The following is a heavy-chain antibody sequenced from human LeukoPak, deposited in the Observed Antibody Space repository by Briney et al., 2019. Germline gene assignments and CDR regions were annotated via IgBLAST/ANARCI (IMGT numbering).Heavy chain of an antibody. V-gene: IGHV3-53*01. D-gene: IGHD2-15*01. CDR2: IYSGGST. Sequence: GGSLRLSCAASGFTVSSNYMSWVRQAPGKGLEWVSVIYSGGSTYYADSVKGRFTISRDNSKNTLYLQMNSLRAEDTAVYYCAKDLDCSGGSCYFDYWGQGTLVTVSS. CDR3: AKDLDCSGGSCYFDY. J-gene: IGHJ4*02. CDR1: GFTVSSNY.